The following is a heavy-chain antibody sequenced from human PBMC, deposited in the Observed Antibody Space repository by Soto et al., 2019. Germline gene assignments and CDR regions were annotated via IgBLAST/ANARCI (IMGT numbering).Heavy chain of an antibody. D-gene: IGHD2-15*01. CDR1: GFTFSSYG. CDR2: ISYDGSNK. J-gene: IGHJ6*02. Sequence: QVQLVESGGGVVQPGRSLRLSCAASGFTFSSYGMHWVRQAPGKGLEWVAVISYDGSNKYYADSVKGRFTISRDNSKNTLYLQMNSLRAEDTAVYYCAKGPGDIVYGMVVWGQGTTVTVSS. CDR3: AKGPGDIVYGMVV. V-gene: IGHV3-30*18.